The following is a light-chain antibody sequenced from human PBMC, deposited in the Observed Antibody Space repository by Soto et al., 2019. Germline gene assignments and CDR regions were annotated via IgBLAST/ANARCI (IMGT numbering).Light chain of an antibody. CDR2: GAS. CDR1: QSVSSSY. CDR3: QQYGCSPFT. Sequence: IVLTQSPGTLSLSPGERATLSCRASQSVSSSYLAWYQQKPGQAPRLLIYGASSRATGIPDRFSGSGSGTDFTLTISRLEPEDFSVYYCQQYGCSPFTFGPGTKVDI. V-gene: IGKV3-20*01. J-gene: IGKJ3*01.